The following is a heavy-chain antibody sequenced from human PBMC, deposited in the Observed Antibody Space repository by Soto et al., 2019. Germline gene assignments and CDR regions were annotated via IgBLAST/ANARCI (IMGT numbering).Heavy chain of an antibody. V-gene: IGHV1-18*01. J-gene: IGHJ4*02. CDR2: ISAYNGNP. CDR1: GYNFTSYG. Sequence: QVQLVQSGAEVKKPGASVKVSCKASGYNFTSYGISGVRQAPGQGLEWLGWISAYNGNPNYAQKLQGRVTMTTATSACTAYRELTSLSSAATACYHCARDQGGGYYYWGQATLVTVSS. CDR3: ARDQGGGYYY. D-gene: IGHD1-26*01.